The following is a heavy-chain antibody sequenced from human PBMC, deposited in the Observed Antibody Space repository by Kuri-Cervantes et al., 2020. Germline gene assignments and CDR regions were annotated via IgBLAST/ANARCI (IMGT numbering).Heavy chain of an antibody. CDR2: ISSSSSYI. V-gene: IGHV3-21*05. Sequence: GESMKFSCAASEITFSSSSMNWVRQAPGKGLEWVSYISSSSSYIYYDNSVKGRFTISSDNAKKSLNLQMNSLRAEDTAVYYCARDLGCSSTSCYNGPWNYYYFYGMDVWGQGTTVTVSS. CDR1: EITFSSSS. J-gene: IGHJ6*02. CDR3: ARDLGCSSTSCYNGPWNYYYFYGMDV. D-gene: IGHD2-2*02.